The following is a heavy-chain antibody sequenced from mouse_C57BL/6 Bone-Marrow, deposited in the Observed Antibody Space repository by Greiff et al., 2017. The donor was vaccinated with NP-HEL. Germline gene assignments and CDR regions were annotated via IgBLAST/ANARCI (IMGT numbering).Heavy chain of an antibody. D-gene: IGHD1-1*01. Sequence: ESGPGLVKPSQSLSLTCSVTGYSITSGYYWNWIRQFPGNKLEWMGYISYDGSNNYNPSLKNRISITRDTSKNQFFLKLNSVTTEDTATYYCARGYYYGSLAMDYWGQGTSVTVSS. CDR3: ARGYYYGSLAMDY. CDR2: ISYDGSN. V-gene: IGHV3-6*01. J-gene: IGHJ4*01. CDR1: GYSITSGYY.